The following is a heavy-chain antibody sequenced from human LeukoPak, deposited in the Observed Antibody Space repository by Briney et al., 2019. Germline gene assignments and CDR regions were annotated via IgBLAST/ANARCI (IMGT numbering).Heavy chain of an antibody. V-gene: IGHV4-34*01. D-gene: IGHD3-3*01. J-gene: IGHJ5*02. CDR1: GGSFSGYY. CDR3: ARRITVFGVGNWFDP. Sequence: SETLSLTCAVYGGSFSGYYWSWIRQPPGKGLEWIGEINHSGSTNYNPSLKSRVTISVDTSKNQFSLKLSSVTAADTAVYYCARRITVFGVGNWFDPWGQGTLATVSS. CDR2: INHSGST.